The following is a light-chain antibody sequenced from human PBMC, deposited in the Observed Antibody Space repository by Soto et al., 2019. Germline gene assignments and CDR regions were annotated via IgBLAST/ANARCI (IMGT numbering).Light chain of an antibody. J-gene: IGLJ2*01. Sequence: QSALTQPASVSGSPRQSITISCTGTEVGAHRFVSWYQQVPGTAPKLLIYEVIKRPSGISPRFSGSKAGNTASLTISGLQADDEADYFCSTYTSASTSFGGGTKLTVL. CDR3: STYTSASTS. CDR2: EVI. V-gene: IGLV2-14*01. CDR1: EVGAHRF.